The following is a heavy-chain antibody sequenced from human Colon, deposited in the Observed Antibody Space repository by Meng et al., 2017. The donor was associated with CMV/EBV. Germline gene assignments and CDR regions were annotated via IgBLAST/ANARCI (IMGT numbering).Heavy chain of an antibody. CDR3: ITEAPGGDY. Sequence: GGSLRLSCAASGFTFNNYVMSWVRQAPGMGLEWVSSITTNGRNAYYADSVKGRFTISRDNAKNTLYLQMNSLRAEDTAFYYCITEAPGGDYWGQGTLVTVSS. V-gene: IGHV3-23*01. J-gene: IGHJ4*02. CDR1: GFTFNNYV. CDR2: ITTNGRNA. D-gene: IGHD1-14*01.